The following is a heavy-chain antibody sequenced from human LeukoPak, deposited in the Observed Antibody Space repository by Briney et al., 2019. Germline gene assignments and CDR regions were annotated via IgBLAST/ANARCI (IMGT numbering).Heavy chain of an antibody. D-gene: IGHD3-16*01. CDR1: GYSFTTYW. J-gene: IGHJ4*02. CDR3: ARGPQGAIFDY. Sequence: GESLKISCKGSGYSFTTYWIAWVRRMPGKGLEWMGIIYPDDSETKYHPSFQGHVTISVDKSINTAYLQWSSLKASDTAMYYCARGPQGAIFDYWGQGTLVIVSS. V-gene: IGHV5-51*01. CDR2: IYPDDSET.